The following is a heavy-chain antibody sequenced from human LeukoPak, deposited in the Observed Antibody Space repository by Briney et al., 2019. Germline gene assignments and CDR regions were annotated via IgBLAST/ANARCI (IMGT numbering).Heavy chain of an antibody. Sequence: GGSLRLSCAASGFTFSSYAMNWVRQAPGKGLEWVSISGSGGDTYYADSVKGRFTISRDNSKNTLYLQMNSLRAEDTAVYYCAKARGATYGTYYVDYWGQGTLVTVSS. CDR1: GFTFSSYA. J-gene: IGHJ4*02. D-gene: IGHD4/OR15-4a*01. V-gene: IGHV3-23*01. CDR3: AKARGATYGTYYVDY. CDR2: SGSGGDT.